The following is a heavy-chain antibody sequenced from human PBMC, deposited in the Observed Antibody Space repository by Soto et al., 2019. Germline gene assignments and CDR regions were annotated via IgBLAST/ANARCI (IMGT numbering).Heavy chain of an antibody. Sequence: GGSLRLSSAASGFTFSSYAMSWVRQAPGKGLEWVSATSGSGGSTYYEDSVKGRFTISRDNSKNTLDLQMNSLRAEDMAVYYCAKASEQWLGRGYFDYWGQGTLVTVSS. J-gene: IGHJ4*02. D-gene: IGHD6-19*01. V-gene: IGHV3-23*01. CDR2: TSGSGGST. CDR3: AKASEQWLGRGYFDY. CDR1: GFTFSSYA.